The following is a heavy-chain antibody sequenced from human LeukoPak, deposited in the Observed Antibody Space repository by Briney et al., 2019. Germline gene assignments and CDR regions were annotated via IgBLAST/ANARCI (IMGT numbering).Heavy chain of an antibody. Sequence: GGSLRLSCAASGFTFSSYAMSWVRQAPGKGLEWVSAISGSGGSTYYADSVKGRFTISRDNSKNTLYLQMNSLRAEDTAVYYCAKAASSRGYSGYEAANWGQGTLVTVSS. D-gene: IGHD5-12*01. CDR3: AKAASSRGYSGYEAAN. J-gene: IGHJ4*02. CDR2: ISGSGGST. CDR1: GFTFSSYA. V-gene: IGHV3-23*01.